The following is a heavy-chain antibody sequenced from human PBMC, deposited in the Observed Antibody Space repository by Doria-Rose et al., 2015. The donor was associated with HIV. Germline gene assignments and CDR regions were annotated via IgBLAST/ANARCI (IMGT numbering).Heavy chain of an antibody. D-gene: IGHD3-3*01. CDR3: AKAPIIGPKYYFYRDV. V-gene: IGHV3-9*01. CDR2: VSWDSGAR. Sequence: EVQLLESGGGLVQPGRSLRLSCVGSGFSFESYAMHWVRLAPGKGLEWVAGVSWDSGARGNADSVEGRFTISRDTAKKSVYLEMRSLRPEDTAFYYCAKAPIIGPKYYFYRDVWGKGTSVTVSS. J-gene: IGHJ6*03. CDR1: GFSFESYA.